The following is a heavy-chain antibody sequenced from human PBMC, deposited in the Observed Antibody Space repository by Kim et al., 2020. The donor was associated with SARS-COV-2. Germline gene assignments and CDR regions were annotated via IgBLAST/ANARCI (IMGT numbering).Heavy chain of an antibody. CDR3: ARPFTSTVTTLRLDY. V-gene: IGHV3-33*01. CDR2: IWYDGSNK. D-gene: IGHD4-17*01. J-gene: IGHJ4*02. CDR1: GFTFSSYG. Sequence: GGSLRLSCAASGFTFSSYGMHWVRQAPGKGLEWVAVIWYDGSNKYYADSVKGRFTISRDNSKNTLYLQMNSLRAEDTAVYYCARPFTSTVTTLRLDYWGQGTLVTVSS.